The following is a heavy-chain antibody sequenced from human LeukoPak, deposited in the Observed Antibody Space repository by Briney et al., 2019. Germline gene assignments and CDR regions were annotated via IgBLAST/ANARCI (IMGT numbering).Heavy chain of an antibody. V-gene: IGHV4-30-4*02. CDR1: GDSSSSGDYF. J-gene: IGHJ4*02. Sequence: SETLSLTCTVSGDSSSSGDYFWNWIRQPPGKGLEWIGYIYYSGSTYYNPSLKSRVTISVDTSKNQFSLKLRSVTAADTAVYYCARTGYYDILNGYQPHFDYWGQGTLVTVSS. CDR2: IYYSGST. D-gene: IGHD3-9*01. CDR3: ARTGYYDILNGYQPHFDY.